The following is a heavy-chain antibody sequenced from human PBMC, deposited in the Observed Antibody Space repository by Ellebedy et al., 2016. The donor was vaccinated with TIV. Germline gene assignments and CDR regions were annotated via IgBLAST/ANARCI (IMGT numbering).Heavy chain of an antibody. CDR2: IGGSTSAV. Sequence: GGSLSLSXEASGFTFSIYSMNWVRQAPGKGLEWVSYIGGSTSAVFYADSVKGRFTISRDNAESSLYLLMNSLRAEDTAVYYCAREIGNPRAFDIWGQGTMVTVSS. CDR1: GFTFSIYS. J-gene: IGHJ3*02. D-gene: IGHD4-23*01. V-gene: IGHV3-48*01. CDR3: AREIGNPRAFDI.